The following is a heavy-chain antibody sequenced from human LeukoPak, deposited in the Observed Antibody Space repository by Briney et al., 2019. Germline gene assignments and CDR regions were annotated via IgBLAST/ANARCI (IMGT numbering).Heavy chain of an antibody. Sequence: SETLSLTCTVSGGSVSSGSYYWSWIRQPPGKGLEWIGYIYHSGSTNYNPSLKSRVTISVDTSKNQFSLKLSSVTAADTAVYYCARKIAVAGTFLGYYYYGMDVWGQGTTVTVSS. CDR2: IYHSGST. CDR3: ARKIAVAGTFLGYYYYGMDV. J-gene: IGHJ6*02. V-gene: IGHV4-61*01. CDR1: GGSVSSGSYY. D-gene: IGHD6-19*01.